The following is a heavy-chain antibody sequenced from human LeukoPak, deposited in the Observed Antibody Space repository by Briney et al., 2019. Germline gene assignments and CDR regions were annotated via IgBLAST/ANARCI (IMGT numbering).Heavy chain of an antibody. Sequence: GESLKISCKGSGYSFTNYWIGWVRQMPGKGLEWMGIIYPGDSDTRYSPSFQGQVTISADKSISTAYLQWSSLKASDTAMYYCARLGLYDSSGYYGGYFDYWGQGTLVTVSS. CDR3: ARLGLYDSSGYYGGYFDY. V-gene: IGHV5-51*01. CDR2: IYPGDSDT. D-gene: IGHD3-22*01. CDR1: GYSFTNYW. J-gene: IGHJ4*02.